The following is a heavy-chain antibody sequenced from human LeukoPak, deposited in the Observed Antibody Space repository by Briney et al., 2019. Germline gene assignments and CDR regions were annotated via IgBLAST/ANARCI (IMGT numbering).Heavy chain of an antibody. D-gene: IGHD3-22*01. CDR1: GYSISSGYY. Sequence: SETLSLTCTVSGYSISSGYYWGWIRQPPGKGLEWIGSIYHSGSTYYNPSLKSRVTISVDTPKNQFSLKLSSVTAADTAVYYCARDMRWRYYYDSSGYTDIYYFDYWGQGTLVTVSS. V-gene: IGHV4-38-2*02. J-gene: IGHJ4*02. CDR2: IYHSGST. CDR3: ARDMRWRYYYDSSGYTDIYYFDY.